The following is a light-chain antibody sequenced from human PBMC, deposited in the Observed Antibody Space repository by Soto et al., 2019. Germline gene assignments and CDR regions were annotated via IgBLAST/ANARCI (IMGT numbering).Light chain of an antibody. CDR2: GAS. J-gene: IGKJ2*01. CDR1: QSVSSY. CDR3: QHYGSSPFT. Sequence: EIVLTQSPGTLSLSPGETATLSCRASQSVSSYLAWYQQRLGQAPRLLISGASSRATGIPDRFSGSGSGTDFTLTISRPEPEDFAVYYCQHYGSSPFTFGQGTKLEIK. V-gene: IGKV3-20*01.